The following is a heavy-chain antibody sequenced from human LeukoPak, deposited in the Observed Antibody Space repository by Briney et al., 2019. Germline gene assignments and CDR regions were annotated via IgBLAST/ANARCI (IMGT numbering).Heavy chain of an antibody. CDR3: ARDPIVVVPAATGHYYYYYGMDV. V-gene: IGHV3-11*06. Sequence: GGSLRLSCAASGFTFSDYYMSWIRQAPGKGREGVSYISSTSSYINYADSVKGRFTISRDNAKNSLYLQMNSLRAEDTAVYYCARDPIVVVPAATGHYYYYYGMDVWGKGTTVTVSS. CDR1: GFTFSDYY. D-gene: IGHD2-2*01. J-gene: IGHJ6*04. CDR2: ISSTSSYI.